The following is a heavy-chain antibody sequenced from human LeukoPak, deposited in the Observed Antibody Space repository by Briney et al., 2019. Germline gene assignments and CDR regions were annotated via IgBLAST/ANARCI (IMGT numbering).Heavy chain of an antibody. Sequence: ASVKVSCKASGYTFTGYYMHWVRQAPGQGLEWMGWINPNSGGTNYAQKFQGRVTMTRDTSISTAYMELSRLRSDDTAVYYCARDLGQWLVPVWFDPWGQGTLVTVSS. CDR1: GYTFTGYY. CDR2: INPNSGGT. V-gene: IGHV1-2*02. CDR3: ARDLGQWLVPVWFDP. D-gene: IGHD6-19*01. J-gene: IGHJ5*02.